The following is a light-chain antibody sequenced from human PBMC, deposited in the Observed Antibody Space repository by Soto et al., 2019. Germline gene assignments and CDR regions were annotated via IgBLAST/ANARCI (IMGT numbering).Light chain of an antibody. CDR3: HQYNNWPPWT. CDR1: QSVSSN. V-gene: IGKV3-15*01. J-gene: IGKJ1*01. Sequence: IVVSHSPATLSVSTGERATLSCRASQSVSSNLAWYQQKPGQAPRLLIYGASTRATGIPARFSGSGSGTEFTLTISSLQSEDFAVYYCHQYNNWPPWTFGQGTKVDIK. CDR2: GAS.